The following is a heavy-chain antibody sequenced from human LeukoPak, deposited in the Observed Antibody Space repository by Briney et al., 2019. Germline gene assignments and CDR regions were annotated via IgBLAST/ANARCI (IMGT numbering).Heavy chain of an antibody. D-gene: IGHD3-3*01. CDR1: GFTFSTND. CDR2: IGTIHDT. Sequence: PGGSLRLSCAASGFTFSTNDMHWVRQPKGKGLEWVAGIGTIHDTFYPDSVKGRFTISRDNSKNTLYLQMNSLRAEDTAVYYCAGLDPLFYYMDVWGKGTTVTVSS. J-gene: IGHJ6*03. CDR3: AGLDPLFYYMDV. V-gene: IGHV3-13*01.